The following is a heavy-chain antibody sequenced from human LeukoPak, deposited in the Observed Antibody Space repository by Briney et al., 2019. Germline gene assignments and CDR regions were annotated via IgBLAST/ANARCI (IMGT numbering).Heavy chain of an antibody. CDR1: GFTFSSYA. CDR3: AKDDAWLQYND. V-gene: IGHV3-64*01. D-gene: IGHD5-24*01. Sequence: PGGSLRLSCAASGFTFSSYAMHWVRQAPGKGLEYVSAISSNGGSTYYANSVKGRFTVSRDNSKNTLYLQINSLRDEDTAVYYCAKDDAWLQYNDWGQGTLVTVSS. CDR2: ISSNGGST. J-gene: IGHJ4*02.